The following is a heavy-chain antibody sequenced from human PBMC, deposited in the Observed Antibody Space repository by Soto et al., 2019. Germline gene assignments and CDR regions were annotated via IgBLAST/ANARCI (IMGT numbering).Heavy chain of an antibody. V-gene: IGHV3-33*01. J-gene: IGHJ6*03. CDR3: AREWSYTVTTKGYMDV. CDR2: IWYDGSNK. Sequence: PGGSLRLSWAASGFTFSSYGMHWVRQAPGKGLEWVAVIWYDGSNKYYADSVKGRFTISRDNSKNTLYLQMNSLRAEDTAVYYCAREWSYTVTTKGYMDVWGKGTTVTVSS. D-gene: IGHD4-17*01. CDR1: GFTFSSYG.